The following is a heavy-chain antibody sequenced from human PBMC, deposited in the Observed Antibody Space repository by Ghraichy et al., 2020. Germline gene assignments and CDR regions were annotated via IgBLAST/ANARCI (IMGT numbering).Heavy chain of an antibody. CDR3: ARDLRIVVVPAAITCGMDV. Sequence: ASVKVSCKASGYTFTSYGISWVRQAPGQGLEWMGWISAYNGNTNYAQKLQGRVTMTTDTSTSTAYMELRSLRSDDTAVYYCARDLRIVVVPAAITCGMDVWGQGTTVTVSS. V-gene: IGHV1-18*01. CDR2: ISAYNGNT. CDR1: GYTFTSYG. D-gene: IGHD2-2*01. J-gene: IGHJ6*02.